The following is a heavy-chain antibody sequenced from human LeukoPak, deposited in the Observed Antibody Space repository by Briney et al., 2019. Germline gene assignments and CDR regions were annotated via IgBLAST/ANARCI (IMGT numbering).Heavy chain of an antibody. CDR2: INPSGGST. V-gene: IGHV1-46*01. CDR3: ARSITMVRGAHGTHFDY. Sequence: ASVKVSSTASGYTFTSYYMHWVRQAPGQGLEWMGLINPSGGSTSYAQKFQGRVTMTRDTSTSTVYMELSSLRSEDTAVYYCARSITMVRGAHGTHFDYWGQGTLVTVSS. CDR1: GYTFTSYY. D-gene: IGHD3-10*01. J-gene: IGHJ4*02.